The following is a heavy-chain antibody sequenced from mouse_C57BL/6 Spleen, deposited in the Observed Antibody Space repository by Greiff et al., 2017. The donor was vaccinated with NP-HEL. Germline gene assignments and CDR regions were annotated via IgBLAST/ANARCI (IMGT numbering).Heavy chain of an antibody. J-gene: IGHJ2*01. CDR1: GFNIKNTY. CDR3: ARDSYYYGSSYYYFDY. CDR2: IDPANGNT. Sequence: EVQLQQSVAELVRPGASVKLSCTASGFNIKNTYMHWVKQRPEQGLEWIGRIDPANGNTKYAPKFQGKATITADTSSNTAYLQLSSLTSEDTAIYYCARDSYYYGSSYYYFDYWGQGTTLTVSS. V-gene: IGHV14-3*01. D-gene: IGHD1-1*01.